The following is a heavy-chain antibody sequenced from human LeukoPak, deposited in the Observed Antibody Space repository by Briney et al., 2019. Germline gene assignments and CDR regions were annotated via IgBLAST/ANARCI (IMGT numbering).Heavy chain of an antibody. Sequence: LTCTXXGGSISSGSXYWSWIRQPAGKGLEWIGRIYTSGSTNYNPSLKSRVTISVDTSKNQFSLKLSSVTAADTAVYYCARNNPPYFDYWGQGTLVTVSS. CDR3: ARNNPPYFDY. J-gene: IGHJ4*02. CDR1: GGSISSGSXY. D-gene: IGHD1/OR15-1a*01. CDR2: IYTSGST. V-gene: IGHV4-61*02.